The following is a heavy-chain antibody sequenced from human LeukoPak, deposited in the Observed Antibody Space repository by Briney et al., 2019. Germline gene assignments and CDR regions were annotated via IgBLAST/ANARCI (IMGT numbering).Heavy chain of an antibody. Sequence: GGSLRLSCGASGFTFSSYGMTWVRQAPGKGLEWVSAISGSGGSTYYADSVKGRFTISRDNSKNTLYLQMNSLRAEDTAVYYCARREAWLNAFDIWGQGTMVTVSS. CDR3: ARREAWLNAFDI. D-gene: IGHD1-26*01. CDR1: GFTFSSYG. V-gene: IGHV3-23*01. CDR2: ISGSGGST. J-gene: IGHJ3*02.